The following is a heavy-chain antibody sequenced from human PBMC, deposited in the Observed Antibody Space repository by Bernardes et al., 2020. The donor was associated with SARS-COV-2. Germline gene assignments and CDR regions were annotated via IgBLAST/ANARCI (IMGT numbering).Heavy chain of an antibody. CDR3: ARDYLLGYCSGWYH. J-gene: IGHJ4*02. V-gene: IGHV3-48*03. D-gene: IGHD2-15*01. Sequence: GGSLRLSCAASGFTFSSYEMNWVRQAPGKGLEWVSYISSSGSTIYYADSVKGRFTISRDNAKNSLYLQMNSLRAEDTAVYYCARDYLLGYCSGWYHWGQGTLVTVSS. CDR1: GFTFSSYE. CDR2: ISSSGSTI.